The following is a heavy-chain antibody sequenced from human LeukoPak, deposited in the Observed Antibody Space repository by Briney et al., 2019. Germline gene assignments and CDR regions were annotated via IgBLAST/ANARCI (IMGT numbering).Heavy chain of an antibody. Sequence: SETLSLTCTVSGYSVSSGSYSWSWIRQPPGKGLEWIGYIFYRGSTSYNPSLKSRLTISADSSKNQFSLRLSSVTAADTAVYYCARARNYYYYLDVWGQGTTVTVSS. CDR1: GYSVSSGSYS. CDR3: ARARNYYYYLDV. CDR2: IFYRGST. D-gene: IGHD1-14*01. J-gene: IGHJ6*02. V-gene: IGHV4-61*01.